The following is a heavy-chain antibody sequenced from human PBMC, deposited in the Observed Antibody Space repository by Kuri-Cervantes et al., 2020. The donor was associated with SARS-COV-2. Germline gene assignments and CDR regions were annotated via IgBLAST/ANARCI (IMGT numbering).Heavy chain of an antibody. J-gene: IGHJ3*02. Sequence: SVKVSCKASGYTFTSYDINWVRQATGQGLEWMGWMNPNSGNTGYAQKFQGRVTITRNTSISTAYMELSSLRSEDTAVYYCARGAPIVVVPAAKGDDAFDIWGQGTMVTVSS. CDR2: MNPNSGNT. CDR3: ARGAPIVVVPAAKGDDAFDI. V-gene: IGHV1-8*03. CDR1: GYTFTSYD. D-gene: IGHD2-2*01.